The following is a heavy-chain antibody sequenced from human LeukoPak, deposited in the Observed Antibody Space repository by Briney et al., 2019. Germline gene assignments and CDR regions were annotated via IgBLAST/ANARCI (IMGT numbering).Heavy chain of an antibody. J-gene: IGHJ6*02. D-gene: IGHD3-16*01. CDR2: ISYDGSNQ. Sequence: GRSLRLSCAASGFTFSNYAMHWVRQAPGKGLEWVTVISYDGSNQYYADSVKGRFTISRDSYKNTLYLQINSLRAEDTAVYYCARDHLLNYYYSYGMDVWGQGTTVTVSS. CDR1: GFTFSNYA. V-gene: IGHV3-30-3*01. CDR3: ARDHLLNYYYSYGMDV.